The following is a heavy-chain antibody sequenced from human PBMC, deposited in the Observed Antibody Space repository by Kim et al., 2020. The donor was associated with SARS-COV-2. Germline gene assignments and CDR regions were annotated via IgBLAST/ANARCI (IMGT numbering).Heavy chain of an antibody. Sequence: SETLSLTCTVSGGSVSSGSYYWSWIRQPPGKGLEWIGYIYYSGSTNYNPSLKSRVTISVDTSKNQFSLKLSSVTAADTAVYYCAREGTIFGVVTTNYYYYCMDVWGKGTTLTVSS. V-gene: IGHV4-61*01. CDR2: IYYSGST. CDR3: AREGTIFGVVTTNYYYYCMDV. D-gene: IGHD3-3*01. CDR1: GGSVSSGSYY. J-gene: IGHJ6*03.